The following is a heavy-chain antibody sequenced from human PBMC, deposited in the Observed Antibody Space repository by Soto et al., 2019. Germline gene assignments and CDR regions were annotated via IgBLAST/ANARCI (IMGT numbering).Heavy chain of an antibody. J-gene: IGHJ6*02. CDR1: GYTFTSYA. CDR3: ARSADSSGYYAVPNYYYGMDV. V-gene: IGHV1-3*01. CDR2: INAGNGNT. Sequence: QVQLVQSGAEVKKPGASVKVSCKASGYTFTSYAMHWVRQAPGQRLEWMGWINAGNGNTKYSHKFQGRVTITRDTSASTAYMELSSLRSEDTAVYYCARSADSSGYYAVPNYYYGMDVWGQGTTVTFSS. D-gene: IGHD3-22*01.